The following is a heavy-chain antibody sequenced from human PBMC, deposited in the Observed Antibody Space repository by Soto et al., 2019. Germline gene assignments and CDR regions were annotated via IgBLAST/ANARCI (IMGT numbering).Heavy chain of an antibody. Sequence: PGQGLEWIGYIYYSGSTYYTPSLKSRVTISVDASKNQFSLKLSAVTAADTAVYYFFFFQAEDGIRDL. J-gene: IGHJ2*01. D-gene: IGHD2-21*01. V-gene: IGHV4-31*02. CDR3: FFFQAEDGIRDL. CDR2: IYYSGST.